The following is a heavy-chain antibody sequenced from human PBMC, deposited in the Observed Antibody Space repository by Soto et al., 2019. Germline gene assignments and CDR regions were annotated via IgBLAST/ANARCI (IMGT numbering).Heavy chain of an antibody. D-gene: IGHD5-12*01. CDR2: MNPDSGNT. J-gene: IGHJ6*02. CDR1: GYTFTNYD. Sequence: ASVKVSCKASGYTFTNYDIHWVRQATGQGLEWMGWMNPDSGNTGQSKQFQGRVTMTTDTSTSTAYMELRSLRSDDTAVYYCAREGVAPYYYYGMDVWGQGTPVTVSS. CDR3: AREGVAPYYYYGMDV. V-gene: IGHV1-8*01.